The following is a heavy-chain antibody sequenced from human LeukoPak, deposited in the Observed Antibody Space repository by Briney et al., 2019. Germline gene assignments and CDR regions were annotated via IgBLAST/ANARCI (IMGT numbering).Heavy chain of an antibody. CDR1: GYTFTSYY. CDR3: ARRILWFGDLTD. Sequence: ASVKVSRKASGYTFTSYYMHWVRQAPGQGLEWMGIINPSGGSTSYAQKFQGRVTMTRDTSTSTVYMELSSLRSEDTAVYYCARRILWFGDLTDWGQGTLVTVSS. D-gene: IGHD3-10*01. CDR2: INPSGGST. J-gene: IGHJ4*02. V-gene: IGHV1-46*01.